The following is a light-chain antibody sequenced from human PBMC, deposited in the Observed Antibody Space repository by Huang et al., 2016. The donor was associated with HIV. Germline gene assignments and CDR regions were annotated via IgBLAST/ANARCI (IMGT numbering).Light chain of an antibody. Sequence: EIVLTQSPATLSLSPGERATLSCKASQRFSSSLAWYQQKPGQAPRLLIYDTSNRATGIPARFSGSESGTDFTLTISSLEPEDFAVYYCQQRSNWPLFTFGPGTKVDIK. CDR3: QQRSNWPLFT. CDR1: QRFSSS. J-gene: IGKJ3*01. V-gene: IGKV3-11*01. CDR2: DTS.